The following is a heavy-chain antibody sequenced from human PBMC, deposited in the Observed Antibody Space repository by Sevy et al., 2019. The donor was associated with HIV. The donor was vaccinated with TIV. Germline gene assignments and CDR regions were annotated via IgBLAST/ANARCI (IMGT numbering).Heavy chain of an antibody. CDR3: AREGGSDWYLDF. Sequence: GGSLRLSCAASGFTFGSYGMHWVRQAPGKGLEWVAVIWFDGSNQYYGDSVKGRFTISRDNSKNTVYLHMNSLRVDDTAVYYCAREGGSDWYLDFWGHGTLVTVSS. CDR2: IWFDGSNQ. CDR1: GFTFGSYG. J-gene: IGHJ4*01. D-gene: IGHD6-19*01. V-gene: IGHV3-33*01.